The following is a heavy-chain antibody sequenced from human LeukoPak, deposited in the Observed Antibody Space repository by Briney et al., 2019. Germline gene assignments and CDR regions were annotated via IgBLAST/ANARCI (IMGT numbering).Heavy chain of an antibody. CDR2: IYTSGST. Sequence: PSETLSLTCTVSGGSISSYYWSWIRQPAGRGLEWIGRIYTSGSTNYNPSLKSRVTMSVDTSKNQFSLKLSSVTAADTAVYYCARVGRYYGSGSSPYFDYWGQGTLVTVSS. V-gene: IGHV4-4*07. J-gene: IGHJ4*02. CDR1: GGSISSYY. D-gene: IGHD3-10*01. CDR3: ARVGRYYGSGSSPYFDY.